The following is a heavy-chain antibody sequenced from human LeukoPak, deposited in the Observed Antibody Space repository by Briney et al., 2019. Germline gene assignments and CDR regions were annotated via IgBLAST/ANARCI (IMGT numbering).Heavy chain of an antibody. CDR3: ARPLRESGYFYFDY. CDR1: GFTFSSYS. Sequence: GGSLRLSCAASGFTFSSYSMSWVRQAPGKGLEWVSYITSGSSTIYYPDSVKGRFTISRDNAKNSLYLQMNSLRAEDTAIYYCARPLRESGYFYFDYWGQGTLVTVSS. CDR2: ITSGSSTI. D-gene: IGHD3-3*01. J-gene: IGHJ4*02. V-gene: IGHV3-48*04.